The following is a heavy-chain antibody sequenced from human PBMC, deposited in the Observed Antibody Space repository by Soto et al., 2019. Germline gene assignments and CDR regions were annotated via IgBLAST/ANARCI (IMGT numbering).Heavy chain of an antibody. V-gene: IGHV3-7*01. CDR2: IKQDGSEK. CDR1: GFTFSSYW. CDR3: ARERDIVVVVGWFDP. J-gene: IGHJ5*02. D-gene: IGHD2-15*01. Sequence: GGSLRVSCAASGFTFSSYWISWGRQAPGKGLEWVANIKQDGSEKYYVDSVKGRFTISRDNAKNSLYLQMNSLRAEDTAVYYCARERDIVVVVGWFDPWGQGTLVTVSS.